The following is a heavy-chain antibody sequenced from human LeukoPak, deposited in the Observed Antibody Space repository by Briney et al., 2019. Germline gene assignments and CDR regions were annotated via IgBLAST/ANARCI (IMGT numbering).Heavy chain of an antibody. CDR3: VKVEVVDILTGYYNY. CDR2: IYSGGTT. CDR1: GFTVSTNC. J-gene: IGHJ4*02. D-gene: IGHD3-9*01. V-gene: IGHV3-53*05. Sequence: PGGSLRLSCAASGFTVSTNCMTWVRQAPGKGLEWVSTIYSGGTTYYADSVKGRFTISRDNSKNTLYLQMSSLRAEDTAVYYCVKVEVVDILTGYYNYWGQGTLVTVSS.